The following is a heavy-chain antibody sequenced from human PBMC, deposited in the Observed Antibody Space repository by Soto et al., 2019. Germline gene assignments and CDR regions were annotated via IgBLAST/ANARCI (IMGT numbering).Heavy chain of an antibody. D-gene: IGHD5-18*01. CDR2: ISGSGGST. CDR3: AKDKRTYSYAPPRYYFDY. J-gene: IGHJ4*02. V-gene: IGHV3-23*01. CDR1: GFTFSSYA. Sequence: PGGSLRRSCAASGFTFSSYAMSWVRQAPGKGLEWVSAISGSGGSTYYADSVKGRFTISRDNSKNTLYLQMNSLRAEDTAVYYCAKDKRTYSYAPPRYYFDYWGQGTLVTVSS.